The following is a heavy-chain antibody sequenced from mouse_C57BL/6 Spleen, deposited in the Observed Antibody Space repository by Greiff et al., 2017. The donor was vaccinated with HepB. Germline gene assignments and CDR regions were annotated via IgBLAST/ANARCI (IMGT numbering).Heavy chain of an antibody. D-gene: IGHD2-4*01. CDR2: IYPGDGDT. CDR3: ARSTYYDYDGYYFAY. V-gene: IGHV1-80*01. Sequence: VQLQQSGAELVKPGASVKISCKASGYAFSSYWMNWVKQRPGKGLEWIGQIYPGDGDTNYNGKFKGKATLTADKSSSTAYMQLSSLTSEDSAVYFWARSTYYDYDGYYFAYWGQGTTLTVSS. CDR1: GYAFSSYW. J-gene: IGHJ2*01.